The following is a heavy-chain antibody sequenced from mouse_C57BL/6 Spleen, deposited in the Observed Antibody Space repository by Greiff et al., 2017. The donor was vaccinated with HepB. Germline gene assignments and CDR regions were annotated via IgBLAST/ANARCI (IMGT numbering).Heavy chain of an antibody. J-gene: IGHJ2*01. CDR1: GYTFTSYW. Sequence: QVQLQQSGAELVKPGASVKLSCKASGYTFTSYWMHWVKQRPGRGLESIGRIDPNSGGTKYNEKFKSKATLTVDKPSSTAYMQLSSLTSEDSAVYYCARSPLDYWGQGTTLTVSS. V-gene: IGHV1-72*01. CDR2: IDPNSGGT. CDR3: ARSPLDY.